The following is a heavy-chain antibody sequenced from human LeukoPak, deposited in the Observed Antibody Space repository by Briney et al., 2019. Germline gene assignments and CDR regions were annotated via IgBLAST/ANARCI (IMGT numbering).Heavy chain of an antibody. CDR2: IYYSGST. CDR1: GGSISSYY. D-gene: IGHD6-6*01. V-gene: IGHV4-59*08. Sequence: SETLSLTCTVSGGSISSYYWSWIRQPPGKGLEWIGYIYYSGSTNYNPSLKSRVTISVDTSKNQFSLKLTSVTAADTAVYYCARAMSIAARLQTIFDYWGQGTLVTVSS. J-gene: IGHJ4*02. CDR3: ARAMSIAARLQTIFDY.